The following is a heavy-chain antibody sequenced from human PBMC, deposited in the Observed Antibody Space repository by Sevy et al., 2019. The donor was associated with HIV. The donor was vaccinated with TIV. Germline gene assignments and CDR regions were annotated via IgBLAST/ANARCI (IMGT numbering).Heavy chain of an antibody. J-gene: IGHJ6*02. CDR3: ARDGARETLSFKYYYGMDV. V-gene: IGHV1-18*01. Sequence: ASVKVSCKASGYTFLNYGISWVRQAPGQGLEWMGWISPYNGNTKYAQKLRGRVTMTTDTSTSTAYMEVRGLRSDDTAVYYCARDGARETLSFKYYYGMDVWGQGTTVTVSS. CDR2: ISPYNGNT. D-gene: IGHD3-10*01. CDR1: GYTFLNYG.